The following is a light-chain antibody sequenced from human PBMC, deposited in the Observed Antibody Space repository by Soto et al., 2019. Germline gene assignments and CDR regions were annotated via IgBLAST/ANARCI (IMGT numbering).Light chain of an antibody. Sequence: AIQLTQSPSSLSASVGDRVTITCRASQGISSAVAWYQQKPGKPPKLLMYDASSLESGVPPRFSGSGSGTDFTLSISSLQSEDFGTYYCQQSYSTPRTFGHGTKLEIK. CDR2: DAS. CDR3: QQSYSTPRT. CDR1: QGISSA. J-gene: IGKJ2*01. V-gene: IGKV1-13*02.